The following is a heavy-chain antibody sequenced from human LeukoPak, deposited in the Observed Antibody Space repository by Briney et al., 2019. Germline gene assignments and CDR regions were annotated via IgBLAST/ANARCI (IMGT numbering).Heavy chain of an antibody. Sequence: PGGSLRLSCAASGFTFSSYGMHWVRQAPGKGLEWVAFIRYDGSNKYYADSVKGRFTISRDNSKTTLYLQMNSLRAEDTAVYYCAKDLRFGELFSLVSAHYYMDVWGKGTTVTISS. CDR3: AKDLRFGELFSLVSAHYYMDV. V-gene: IGHV3-30*02. J-gene: IGHJ6*03. D-gene: IGHD3-10*01. CDR2: IRYDGSNK. CDR1: GFTFSSYG.